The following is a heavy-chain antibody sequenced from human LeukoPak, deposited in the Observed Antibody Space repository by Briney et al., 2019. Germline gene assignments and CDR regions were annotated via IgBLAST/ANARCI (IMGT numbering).Heavy chain of an antibody. CDR1: GGSISSYY. D-gene: IGHD2-15*01. CDR2: IYYSGST. Sequence: PSETLSLTCTVSGGSISSYYWSWIRQPPGKGLEWIRYIYYSGSTNYNPSLKSRVTISVDTSKNQFSLKLSSVTAADTAVYYCARDGVVASPGAFDIWGQGTMVTVSS. J-gene: IGHJ3*02. CDR3: ARDGVVASPGAFDI. V-gene: IGHV4-59*01.